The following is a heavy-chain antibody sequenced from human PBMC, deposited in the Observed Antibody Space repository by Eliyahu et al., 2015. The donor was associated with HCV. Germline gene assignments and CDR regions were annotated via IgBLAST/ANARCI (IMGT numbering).Heavy chain of an antibody. Sequence: QVQLQESGPGLVKSSETLSLTCTVSGGSITTYYWSWIRQPPGKGLEWIGXIHYSGSTNYNPSLKSRVTMSVDTSKNQFSLKLSSVTAADTAVYYCASGGGGIAVAGTGGWFDPWGQGTLVTVSS. CDR1: GGSITTYY. D-gene: IGHD6-19*01. CDR3: ASGGGGIAVAGTGGWFDP. CDR2: IHYSGST. V-gene: IGHV4-59*01. J-gene: IGHJ5*02.